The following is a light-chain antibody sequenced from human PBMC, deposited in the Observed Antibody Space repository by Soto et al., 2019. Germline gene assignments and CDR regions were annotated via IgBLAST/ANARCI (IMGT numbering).Light chain of an antibody. Sequence: QSALTQPASVSGSPGQSITISCTGTSSDVGAYDYVSWYQHHPGEAPKLMIFNVSNRPSGVSNRFSGSKSGNTASLTISGLQAEDEADYYCTSYTSDTSVVFGGGTKVTVL. CDR1: SSDVGAYDY. CDR3: TSYTSDTSVV. J-gene: IGLJ2*01. CDR2: NVS. V-gene: IGLV2-14*03.